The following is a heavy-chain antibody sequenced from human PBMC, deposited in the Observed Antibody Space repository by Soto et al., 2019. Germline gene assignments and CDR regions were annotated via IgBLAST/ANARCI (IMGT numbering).Heavy chain of an antibody. J-gene: IGHJ6*02. D-gene: IGHD2-2*02. CDR1: GFTFISYG. Sequence: PGGSLRLSCAASGFTFISYGMHWARQAPGKGLEWVAVISYDGSNKYYADSVKGRLTISRDNSKNTLYLQMISLRAEDTAVYYCAKDLYIVVVPAAIPPPLDVWGQGTTVTVSS. CDR3: AKDLYIVVVPAAIPPPLDV. V-gene: IGHV3-30*18. CDR2: ISYDGSNK.